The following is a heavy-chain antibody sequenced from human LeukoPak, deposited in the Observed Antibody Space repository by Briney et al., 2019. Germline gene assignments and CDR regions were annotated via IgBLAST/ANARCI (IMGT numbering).Heavy chain of an antibody. CDR3: ARQKSRGSGSYPFGY. V-gene: IGHV4-34*01. CDR2: INHSGST. J-gene: IGHJ4*02. CDR1: GGSFSGYY. Sequence: SETLSLTCAVYGGSFSGYYWSWIRQPPGKGLEWIGEINHSGSTNYNPSPKSRVTISVDTSKNQFSLKLSSVTAADTAVYYCARQKSRGSGSYPFGYWGQGALVTVSS. D-gene: IGHD1-26*01.